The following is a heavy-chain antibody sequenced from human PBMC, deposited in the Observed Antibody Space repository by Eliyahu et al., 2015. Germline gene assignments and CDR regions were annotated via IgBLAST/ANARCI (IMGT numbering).Heavy chain of an antibody. V-gene: IGHV3-21*01. J-gene: IGHJ4*02. CDR1: GXTFSXXS. Sequence: EVQLVESGGGXVKPGGSLRLXXAASGXTFSXXSMNWVRQAPGKGLEWVSSISSSSSYIYYADSVKGRFTISRDNAKNSLYLQMNSLRAEDTAVYYCARDPGDGYNAFFDYWGQGTLVTVSS. CDR3: ARDPGDGYNAFFDY. CDR2: ISSSSSYI. D-gene: IGHD5-24*01.